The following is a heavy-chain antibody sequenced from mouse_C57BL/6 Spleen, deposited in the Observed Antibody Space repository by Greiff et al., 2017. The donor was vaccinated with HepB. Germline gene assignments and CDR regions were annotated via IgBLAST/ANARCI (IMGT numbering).Heavy chain of an antibody. CDR1: GFTFSSYA. Sequence: EVQLVESGGGLVKPGGSLKLSCAASGFTFSSYAMSWVRQTPEKRLEWVATISDGGSYTYYPDNVKGRFTISRDNAKNNLYLQMSHLKSEDTAMYYCAREGYGNPAWFAYWGQGTLVTVSA. J-gene: IGHJ3*01. D-gene: IGHD2-1*01. CDR2: ISDGGSYT. V-gene: IGHV5-4*01. CDR3: AREGYGNPAWFAY.